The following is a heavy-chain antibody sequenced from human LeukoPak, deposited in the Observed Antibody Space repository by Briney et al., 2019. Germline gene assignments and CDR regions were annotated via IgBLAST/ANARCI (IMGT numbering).Heavy chain of an antibody. CDR2: MNPNSGNT. V-gene: IGHV1-8*01. Sequence: ASVKVSCKASGYIFTSYDINWVRQATGQGLEWMGWMNPNSGNTGYAQKFQGRVTMTRNTSISTAYMELSSLRSEDTAVYYCARGEVGLYYYYYYGMDVWGQGTTVTVSS. CDR3: ARGEVGLYYYYYYGMDV. CDR1: GYIFTSYD. J-gene: IGHJ6*02.